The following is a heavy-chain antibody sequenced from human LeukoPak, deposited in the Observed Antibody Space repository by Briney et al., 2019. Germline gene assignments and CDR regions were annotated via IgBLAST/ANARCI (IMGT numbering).Heavy chain of an antibody. V-gene: IGHV4-59*08. J-gene: IGHJ4*02. Sequence: PSETLSLTCTVSGGAINSYYWSWIRQPPGKGLEWIGYISYSGSTNYNPSLRSRVTMSVDTSKNQFSLKLTSVTAADTAVYYCARGWFNFDYWGQGTLDTVSS. CDR1: GGAINSYY. CDR2: ISYSGST. D-gene: IGHD6-19*01. CDR3: ARGWFNFDY.